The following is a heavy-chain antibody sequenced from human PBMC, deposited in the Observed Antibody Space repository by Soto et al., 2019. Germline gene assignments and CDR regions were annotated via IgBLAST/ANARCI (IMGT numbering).Heavy chain of an antibody. J-gene: IGHJ4*02. Sequence: ASVKVSRKAAGYIFTSYAMHWVRRAPGQRLEWMGWINAGNGNTKYSQKFQGRVTITRDTSASTAYMELSSLRSEDTAVYYCARTKNTVTQYYFDYWGQGTLVTVSS. V-gene: IGHV1-3*01. CDR2: INAGNGNT. CDR3: ARTKNTVTQYYFDY. CDR1: GYIFTSYA. D-gene: IGHD2-8*01.